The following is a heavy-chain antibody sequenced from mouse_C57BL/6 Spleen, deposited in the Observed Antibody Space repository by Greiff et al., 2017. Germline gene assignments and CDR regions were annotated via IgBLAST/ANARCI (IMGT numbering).Heavy chain of an antibody. CDR2: IYPGSGNT. V-gene: IGHV1-66*01. Sequence: VLGVESGPELVKPGASVKISCKASGFSFTGYYIHWVKQRPGQGLEWIGWIYPGSGNTKYTEKFKGKATLTADTSSSTAYMQLSSLTSDDSAVYYSARGPHFDYWGQGTTLTVSS. CDR3: ARGPHFDY. CDR1: GFSFTGYY. J-gene: IGHJ2*01.